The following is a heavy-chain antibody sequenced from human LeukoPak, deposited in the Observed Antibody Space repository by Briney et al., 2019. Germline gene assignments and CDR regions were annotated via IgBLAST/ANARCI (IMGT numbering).Heavy chain of an antibody. J-gene: IGHJ4*02. CDR1: GFTFSSYP. CDR2: ISGSCDST. Sequence: GGSLRLSCAASGFTFSSYPMIWVRQAPGKGLEWVSSISGSCDSTQHTDRVKGRLPLSRHNSKNTLYLQINSLRAEDTAVYYCAKVFLLTAPFYFDYWGQGTLVTVSS. CDR3: AKVFLLTAPFYFDY. V-gene: IGHV3-23*01.